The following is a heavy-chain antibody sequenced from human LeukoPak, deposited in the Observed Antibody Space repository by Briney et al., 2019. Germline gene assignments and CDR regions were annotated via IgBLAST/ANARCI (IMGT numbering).Heavy chain of an antibody. CDR2: IYYSGST. CDR3: ARAIAARPVSYFDY. Sequence: SETLSLTCTVSGGSISSHYWSWIRQPPGKGLEWIGYIYYSGSTNYNPSLKSRVTISVDTSKNQFSLKLSSVTAADTAVYYCARAIAARPVSYFDYWGQGTLVTVYS. CDR1: GGSISSHY. J-gene: IGHJ4*02. D-gene: IGHD6-6*01. V-gene: IGHV4-59*11.